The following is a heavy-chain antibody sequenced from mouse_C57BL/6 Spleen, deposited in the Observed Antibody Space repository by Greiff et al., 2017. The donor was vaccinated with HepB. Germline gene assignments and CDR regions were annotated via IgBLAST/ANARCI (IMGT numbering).Heavy chain of an antibody. CDR1: GYTFTSYW. J-gene: IGHJ4*01. V-gene: IGHV1-59*01. D-gene: IGHD1-1*01. Sequence: QVQLQQPGAELVRPGTSVKLSCKASGYTFTSYWMHWVKQRPGQGLEWIGVIDPSDSYTNYNQKFKGKATLTVDTSSSTAYMQLSSLTSEDSAVYYCARCPITTVVATRYAMDYWGQGTSVTVSS. CDR3: ARCPITTVVATRYAMDY. CDR2: IDPSDSYT.